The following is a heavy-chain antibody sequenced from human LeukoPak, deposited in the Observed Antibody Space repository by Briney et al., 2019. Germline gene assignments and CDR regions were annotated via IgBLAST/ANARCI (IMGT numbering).Heavy chain of an antibody. V-gene: IGHV1-69*13. CDR1: GGTFSSYA. CDR3: ARDRMVRGVFNWFDR. J-gene: IGHJ5*02. D-gene: IGHD3-10*01. CDR2: IIPIFGTA. Sequence: ASVKVSCKASGGTFSSYAISWVRQAPGQGLEWMGGIIPIFGTANYAQKFQGRVTITADESTSTAYMELSSLRSEDTAVYYCARDRMVRGVFNWFDRWGQGTLVTVSS.